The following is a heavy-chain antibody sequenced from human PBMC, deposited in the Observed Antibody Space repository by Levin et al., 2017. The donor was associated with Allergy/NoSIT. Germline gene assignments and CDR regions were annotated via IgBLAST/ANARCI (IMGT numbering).Heavy chain of an antibody. V-gene: IGHV3-30*18. CDR2: ISFDESYK. D-gene: IGHD6-19*01. CDR1: GFTFSSYG. J-gene: IGHJ1*01. CDR3: AKDYSSLAVVGTAEYFQH. Sequence: GGSLRLSCAAFGFTFSSYGMHWVRQVPGKGLEWVAVISFDESYKDYADSVKGRFSISRDNSKNTLYLQMNSLRAEDTAVYFCAKDYSSLAVVGTAEYFQHWGQGTLVTVSS.